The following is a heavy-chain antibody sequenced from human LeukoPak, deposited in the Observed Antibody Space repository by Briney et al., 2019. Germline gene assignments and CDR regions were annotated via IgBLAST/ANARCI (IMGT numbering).Heavy chain of an antibody. D-gene: IGHD6-6*01. J-gene: IGHJ6*03. CDR1: GFTVSSIY. CDR2: IYSGGST. CDR3: ARVVHSSSEPYYYYYYMDV. V-gene: IGHV3-53*01. Sequence: GGSLRLSCAASGFTVSSIYMSWVRQAPGKGLEWVSVIYSGGSTYYADSVKGRFTISRDNSKNTLYLQMNSLRAEDTAVYYCARVVHSSSEPYYYYYYMDVWGKGTTVTVSS.